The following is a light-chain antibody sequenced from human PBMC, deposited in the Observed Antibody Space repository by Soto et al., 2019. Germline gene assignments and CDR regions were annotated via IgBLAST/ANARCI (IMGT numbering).Light chain of an antibody. Sequence: EIVLTQSPGTLSLSPGERVTHSCRASQSVSSSYLAWYQQKPGQAPRLLIYGASNRATGIPDRFSGSGSGTDFTLTISRLEPEDFAVYYCQLYGSSPLYTFGQGTNLEIK. V-gene: IGKV3-20*01. CDR1: QSVSSSY. J-gene: IGKJ2*01. CDR2: GAS. CDR3: QLYGSSPLYT.